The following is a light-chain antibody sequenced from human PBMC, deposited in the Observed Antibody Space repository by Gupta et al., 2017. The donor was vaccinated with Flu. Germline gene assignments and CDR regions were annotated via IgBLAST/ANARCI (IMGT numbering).Light chain of an antibody. CDR3: CSYAGRGHSHV. Sequence: QSALTQPRSASGSLGPSVTISCTGISRDVGGYKYVSWYRQNAGKAPKLMIYNINKRPAGVPDRFSGSRSGNTASLTSSVLQAEDEADYYCCSYAGRGHSHVFGTGTRVTVL. CDR1: SRDVGGYKY. J-gene: IGLJ1*01. CDR2: NIN. V-gene: IGLV2-11*01.